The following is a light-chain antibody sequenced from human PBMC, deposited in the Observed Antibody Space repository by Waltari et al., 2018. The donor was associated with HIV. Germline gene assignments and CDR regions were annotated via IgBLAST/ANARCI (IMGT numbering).Light chain of an antibody. Sequence: SVVTQPPSASGTPGQRVTISCYGNTSTIGRNHVFWYQHLPGTAPKLLIHRNDQRPSGVPDRFSGSTSGTSASLAISGLRSEDEADYYCVTWDDSLRGVVFGGGTKVAVL. J-gene: IGLJ2*01. CDR2: RND. CDR3: VTWDDSLRGVV. CDR1: TSTIGRNH. V-gene: IGLV1-47*01.